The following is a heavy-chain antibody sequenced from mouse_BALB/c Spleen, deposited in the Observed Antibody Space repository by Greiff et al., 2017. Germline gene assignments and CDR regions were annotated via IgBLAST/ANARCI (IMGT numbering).Heavy chain of an antibody. J-gene: IGHJ4*01. CDR2: ISYSGST. V-gene: IGHV3-2*02. CDR1: GYSITSDYA. Sequence: EVQLVESGPGLVKPSQSLSLTCTVTGYSITSDYAWNWIRQFPGNKLEWMGYISYSGSTSYNPSLKSRISITRDTSKNQFFLQLNSVTTEDTATYYCARAIGGDYWGQGTSVTVSS. CDR3: ARAIGGDY.